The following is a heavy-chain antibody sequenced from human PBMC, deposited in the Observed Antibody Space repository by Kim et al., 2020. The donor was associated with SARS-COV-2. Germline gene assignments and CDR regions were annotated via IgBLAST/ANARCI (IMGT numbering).Heavy chain of an antibody. V-gene: IGHV4-39*01. CDR2: IYYSGST. D-gene: IGHD3-10*01. J-gene: IGHJ4*02. CDR3: ARLMAFEVRGAIISNFDY. Sequence: SETLSLTCTVSGGSISSSSYYWGWIRQPPGKGLEWIGSIYYSGSTYYNPSLKSRVTISVDTSKNQFSLKLSSVTAADTAVYYCARLMAFEVRGAIISNFDYWGQGTLVTVSS. CDR1: GGSISSSSYY.